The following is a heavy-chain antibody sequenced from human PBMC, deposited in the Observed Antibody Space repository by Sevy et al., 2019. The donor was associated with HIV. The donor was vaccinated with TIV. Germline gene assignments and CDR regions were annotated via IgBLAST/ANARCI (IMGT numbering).Heavy chain of an antibody. V-gene: IGHV3-48*03. J-gene: IGHJ4*02. Sequence: GGSLRLSCAASGFTFSSYEMNWVSLAPEKGLEWVSCLSNSGTSIYYSDSVKGRFTISRDNARNSLYLQMISLRAEDTAVYYCARDLPPSATTVAHFDYWGQGTLVTVSS. CDR3: ARDLPPSATTVAHFDY. D-gene: IGHD4-17*01. CDR2: LSNSGTSI. CDR1: GFTFSSYE.